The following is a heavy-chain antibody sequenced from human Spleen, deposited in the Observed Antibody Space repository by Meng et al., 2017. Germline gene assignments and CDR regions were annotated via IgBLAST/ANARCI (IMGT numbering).Heavy chain of an antibody. CDR3: AGVDVDTGVPS. CDR2: INHSGST. D-gene: IGHD5-18*01. CDR1: GGSFSGYS. Sequence: QVQVEQGGAVLLELSEALSLTCAVYGGSFSGYSWSWIRQPPGKGLEWIGEINHSGSTNYNPSLKSRVTISVDTSKNQFSLKLSSVTAADTATYYCAGVDVDTGVPSWGQGTLVTVSS. J-gene: IGHJ5*02. V-gene: IGHV4-34*01.